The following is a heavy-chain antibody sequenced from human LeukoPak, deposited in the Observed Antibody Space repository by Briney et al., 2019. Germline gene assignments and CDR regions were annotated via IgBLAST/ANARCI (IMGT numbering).Heavy chain of an antibody. Sequence: PSETLSLTCTVSGGSIISSAYYWSWIRQPPGKGLEWIGYIYYSGSTYYNPSLNSRVTISLDPSKNQFSLKLSSVTAADTAVYYCVRTEVSSGSEDYWGQGTLVTVSS. J-gene: IGHJ4*02. V-gene: IGHV4-30-4*08. CDR2: IYYSGST. CDR1: GGSIISSAYY. CDR3: VRTEVSSGSEDY. D-gene: IGHD6-19*01.